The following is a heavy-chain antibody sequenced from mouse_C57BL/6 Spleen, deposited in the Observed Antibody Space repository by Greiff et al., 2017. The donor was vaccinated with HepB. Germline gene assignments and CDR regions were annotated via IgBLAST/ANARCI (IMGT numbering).Heavy chain of an antibody. J-gene: IGHJ3*01. CDR2: ISSGSSSN. Sequence: EVKLMESGGGLVKPGGSLKLSCAASGFTSSDYGMHWVRQTPEKGLEWVAYISSGSSSNYYEDTVKGRFTIARDIATSTRFLQMTSLRSEDTAMYYCARDYYDGSSPGFAYWGQGTLVTVSA. CDR3: ARDYYDGSSPGFAY. V-gene: IGHV5-17*01. D-gene: IGHD1-1*01. CDR1: GFTSSDYG.